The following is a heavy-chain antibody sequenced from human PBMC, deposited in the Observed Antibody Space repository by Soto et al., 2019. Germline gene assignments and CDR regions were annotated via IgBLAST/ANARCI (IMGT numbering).Heavy chain of an antibody. V-gene: IGHV3-21*01. CDR3: ARDRRNWMVRPWYNWFDP. D-gene: IGHD3-10*01. CDR1: GFTFSSYS. J-gene: IGHJ5*02. Sequence: EVQLVESGGSLVKPGGSLRLSCAASGFTFSSYSMNWVREAPGKELQWVSTISSSSSYIYYADSVKGRFTIYRDNAKNSLYMQMNILRADDTAVYYCARDRRNWMVRPWYNWFDPWGQGTMFSVS. CDR2: ISSSSSYI.